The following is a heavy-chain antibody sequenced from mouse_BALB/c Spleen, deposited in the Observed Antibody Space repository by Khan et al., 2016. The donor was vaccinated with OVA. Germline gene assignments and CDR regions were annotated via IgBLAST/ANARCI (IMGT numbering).Heavy chain of an antibody. Sequence: EVKLEESGPGLVKPSQSLSLTCTVTGYSITSNYAWNWIRPFPGNKLEWMGYISSSGCTNYNPALKSRISISRDTSKKQLFLQLNSMTTEDTATYYCARDGSHYNDAMDYWGQGTSVTVSS. CDR3: ARDGSHYNDAMDY. J-gene: IGHJ4*01. CDR2: ISSSGCT. V-gene: IGHV3-2*02. D-gene: IGHD2-3*01. CDR1: GYSITSNYA.